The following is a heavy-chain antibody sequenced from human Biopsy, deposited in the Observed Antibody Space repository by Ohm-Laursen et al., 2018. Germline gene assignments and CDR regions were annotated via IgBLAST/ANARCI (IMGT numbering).Heavy chain of an antibody. CDR2: IYYSGST. V-gene: IGHV4-59*08. CDR3: ASRGLVMASDYYFDD. Sequence: SETLSLTCSVSGVYISDYYWSWIRQPPGRGLEWVGSIYYSGSTNYNPPLKSRVTISADTSKSQLSLHLTSVTAADTAVYYCASRGLVMASDYYFDDWGQGTLVTVSS. CDR1: GVYISDYY. D-gene: IGHD3/OR15-3a*01. J-gene: IGHJ4*02.